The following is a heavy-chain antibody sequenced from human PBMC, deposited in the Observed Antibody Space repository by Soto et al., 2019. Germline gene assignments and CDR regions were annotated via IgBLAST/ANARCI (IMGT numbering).Heavy chain of an antibody. D-gene: IGHD2-15*01. J-gene: IGHJ4*02. CDR2: INPSGDT. CDR3: ERVYCSGGGCYGIDY. Sequence: QVQLVQSGAEVKKPGASVKISCKASGDTFTSYYMHWVRQAPGQGLEWMGIINPSGDTSYAQKFQGRVTMTRDTSTSTVYMELCSLRSEDTAVYYCERVYCSGGGCYGIDYWGQGTLVTVSS. CDR1: GDTFTSYY. V-gene: IGHV1-46*01.